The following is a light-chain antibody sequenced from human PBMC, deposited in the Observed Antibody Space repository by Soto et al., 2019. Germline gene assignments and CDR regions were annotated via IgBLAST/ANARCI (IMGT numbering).Light chain of an antibody. CDR2: EVT. CDR1: GSDVGGYNF. CDR3: ASYAGGNQV. Sequence: QSALTQPPSASGSPGQSVTISCTGTGSDVGGYNFVSWYQHHPGKAPKLMIYEVTRRPSGVPDRSSGSKSGNTASLTVSGLLAEDEADYYCASYAGGNQVFGTGTKVTVL. J-gene: IGLJ1*01. V-gene: IGLV2-8*01.